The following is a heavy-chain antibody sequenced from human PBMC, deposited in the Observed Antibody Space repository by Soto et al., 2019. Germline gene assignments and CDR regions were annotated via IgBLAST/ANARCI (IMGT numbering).Heavy chain of an antibody. CDR2: ISGSGGST. J-gene: IGHJ6*03. V-gene: IGHV3-23*01. CDR1: GFTFGSYA. CDR3: AKAVYGDYVSLYYYYYMDV. D-gene: IGHD4-17*01. Sequence: GGSLRLSCAASGFTFGSYAMSWVRQAPGKGLEWVSAISGSGGSTYYADSVKGRFTISRDNSKNTLYLQMNSLRAEDTAVYYCAKAVYGDYVSLYYYYYMDVWGKGTTVTVSS.